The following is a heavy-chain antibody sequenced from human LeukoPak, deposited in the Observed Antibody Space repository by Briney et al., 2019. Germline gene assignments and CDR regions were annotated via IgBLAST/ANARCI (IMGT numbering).Heavy chain of an antibody. Sequence: ASVKVSCKASGGTFSSYAMSWVRQAPGQGLEWMGGIIPIFGTAKYAQKFQGRVTITTDDSTSTAYMELSSLRSEDTAVYYCAKALPGDRDFWVQDYYYYMDIWGKGTTVTVSS. CDR3: AKALPGDRDFWVQDYYYYMDI. CDR2: IIPIFGTA. CDR1: GGTFSSYA. J-gene: IGHJ6*03. D-gene: IGHD3-3*01. V-gene: IGHV1-69*05.